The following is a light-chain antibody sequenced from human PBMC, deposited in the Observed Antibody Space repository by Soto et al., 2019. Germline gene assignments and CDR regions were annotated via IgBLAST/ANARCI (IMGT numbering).Light chain of an antibody. V-gene: IGKV3-15*01. Sequence: EIVITQSPATLSVSPGERATLSCRASQSVSSNLAWYQPKPGQAPRLLIYGASTRASGIPARFSGSGSGTDFTLTISSLQSEDFAVYYCQQYNNWPPKTFGQGTKVEIK. CDR1: QSVSSN. CDR3: QQYNNWPPKT. CDR2: GAS. J-gene: IGKJ1*01.